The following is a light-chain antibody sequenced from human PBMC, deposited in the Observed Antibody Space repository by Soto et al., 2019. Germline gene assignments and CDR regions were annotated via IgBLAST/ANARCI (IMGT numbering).Light chain of an antibody. J-gene: IGKJ4*01. Sequence: DIQVTQSPSSLSASVGDRVTITCRASQNISSYLNWYQKKPGKAPNSLIYAASTLQSGVPPRFSGGGSGTDFTLTISGLRPEDFATYYCQQSYNTPFTFGGGTKMDIK. CDR2: AAS. V-gene: IGKV1-39*01. CDR1: QNISSY. CDR3: QQSYNTPFT.